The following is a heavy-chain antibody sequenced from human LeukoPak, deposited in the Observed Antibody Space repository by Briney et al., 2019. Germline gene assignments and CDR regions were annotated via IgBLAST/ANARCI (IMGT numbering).Heavy chain of an antibody. Sequence: ASVKVSCKASGYTFTSYYMHWVRQAPGQGLEWMGIINPSGGSTSYAQKFQGRVTMTRDTSTSTVYMELSSLRSEDTAVYYCARDLSGYDYYYYYYGMDVWGQGTTVTVSS. D-gene: IGHD5-12*01. CDR2: INPSGGST. CDR1: GYTFTSYY. V-gene: IGHV1-46*01. CDR3: ARDLSGYDYYYYYYGMDV. J-gene: IGHJ6*02.